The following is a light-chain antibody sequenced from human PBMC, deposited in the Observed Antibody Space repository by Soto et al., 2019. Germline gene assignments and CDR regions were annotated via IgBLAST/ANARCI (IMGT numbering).Light chain of an antibody. Sequence: QLVLTQSSSASASLGSSVKLTCTLSSGHRSYIIAWHQQQPGKAPRYLTKLEGSGSYNKGSGVPDRFSGSSSGADRYLTMSNLQSEDEADYYCETWDSNIRVFGGGTKLTVL. J-gene: IGLJ2*01. V-gene: IGLV4-60*03. CDR1: SGHRSYI. CDR3: ETWDSNIRV. CDR2: LEGSGSY.